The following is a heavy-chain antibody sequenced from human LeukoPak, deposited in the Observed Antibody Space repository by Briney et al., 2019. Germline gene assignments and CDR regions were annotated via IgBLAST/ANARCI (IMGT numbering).Heavy chain of an antibody. V-gene: IGHV4-34*01. D-gene: IGHD2-2*01. CDR1: GGSFSGYY. CDR2: IYHSGST. J-gene: IGHJ5*02. CDR3: ARRDYAPRWFDP. Sequence: PSETLSLTCAVYGGSFSGYYWSWIRQPPGKGLEWIGEIYHSGSTNYNPSLKSRVTISVDKSKNQFSLKLSSVTAADTAVYYCARRDYAPRWFDPWGQGTLVTVSS.